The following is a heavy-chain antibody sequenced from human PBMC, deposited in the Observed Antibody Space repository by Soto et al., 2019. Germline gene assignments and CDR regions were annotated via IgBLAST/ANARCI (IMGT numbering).Heavy chain of an antibody. Sequence: QVQLVQSGPEVKKPGASVKVTCKTSGYTFTYYALHWVRQAPGQGLEWMGWINTGNGKTKYSQNFQGRLTITRDTSATTLYMELSNLRSEDTTVYYCVRFSGIPVWGQGTLVTVSS. V-gene: IGHV1-3*04. CDR1: GYTFTYYA. CDR3: VRFSGIPV. J-gene: IGHJ4*02. CDR2: INTGNGKT. D-gene: IGHD1-1*01.